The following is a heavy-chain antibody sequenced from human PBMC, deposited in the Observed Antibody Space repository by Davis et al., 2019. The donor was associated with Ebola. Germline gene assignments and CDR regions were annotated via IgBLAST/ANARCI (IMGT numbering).Heavy chain of an antibody. CDR2: IYYSGST. J-gene: IGHJ6*02. CDR1: GGSISSSSYY. D-gene: IGHD2-15*01. Sequence: PSETLSLTCTVSGGSISSSSYYWGWIRQPPGKGLEWIGSIYYSGSTYYNPSLKSRVTISVDTSKNQFSLKLSSVTAADTAVYYCARTGSGGGGMDVWGQGTTVTVSS. CDR3: ARTGSGGGGMDV. V-gene: IGHV4-39*01.